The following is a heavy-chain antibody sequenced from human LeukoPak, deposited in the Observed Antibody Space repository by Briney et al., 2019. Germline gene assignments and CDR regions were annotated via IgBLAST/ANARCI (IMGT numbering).Heavy chain of an antibody. Sequence: GGSLRLSCAASGFTFSSYAMSWVRQAPGKGLEWVSVISGSGNSIYYADSVKGRFTISRDNSKNTLYPQLNSLRAEDTALYYCAKGQAVAGRTYFDYWGQGTLITVSS. V-gene: IGHV3-23*01. CDR2: ISGSGNSI. J-gene: IGHJ4*02. CDR1: GFTFSSYA. D-gene: IGHD6-19*01. CDR3: AKGQAVAGRTYFDY.